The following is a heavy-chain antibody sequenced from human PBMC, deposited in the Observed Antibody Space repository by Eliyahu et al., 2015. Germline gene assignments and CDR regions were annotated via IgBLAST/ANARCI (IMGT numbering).Heavy chain of an antibody. CDR3: AKEPEPQSGYHLDY. V-gene: IGHV3-30*18. J-gene: IGHJ4*02. D-gene: IGHD5-12*01. CDR2: ISYDGRNK. CDR1: GFPXXSYG. Sequence: QVQLVESGGGVVQPGRSLRLSCAXSGFPXXSYGXHWVRQAPGKGLEWVAVISYDGRNKYYADSVKGRFTISRDNSKNTLYLQMNSLRAEDTAVYYCAKEPEPQSGYHLDYWGQGTLVTVSS.